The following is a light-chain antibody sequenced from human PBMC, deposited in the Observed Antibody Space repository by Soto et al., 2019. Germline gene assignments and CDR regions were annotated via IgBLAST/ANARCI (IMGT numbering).Light chain of an antibody. Sequence: EIVLTQSPATLSLSPGERATLSCRASQSVSSYFAWYQQKPGQAPRLLIYDASNRATGIPARFSGSGSGTDFTLTISLPEPEDLAVYYCHQGRNSPLTFRQGTKREIK. V-gene: IGKV3-11*01. CDR2: DAS. CDR3: HQGRNSPLT. J-gene: IGKJ1*01. CDR1: QSVSSY.